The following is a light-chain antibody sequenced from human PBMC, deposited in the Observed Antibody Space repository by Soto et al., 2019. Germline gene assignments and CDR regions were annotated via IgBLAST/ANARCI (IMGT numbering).Light chain of an antibody. J-gene: IGKJ1*01. CDR1: QSISSNF. CDR2: GAS. V-gene: IGKV3-20*01. CDR3: QQYVSWT. Sequence: EIGLTQSPGTLSVSPGERATLSCRASQSISSNFLAWYQQKPGQAPSLLIYGASIRATGIPDRFSGSGSGTDFTLTISRLEPEDSAIYYCQQYVSWTFGQGTKVEIK.